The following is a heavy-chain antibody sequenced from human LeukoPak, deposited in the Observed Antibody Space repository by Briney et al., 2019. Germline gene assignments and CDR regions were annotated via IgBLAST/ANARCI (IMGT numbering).Heavy chain of an antibody. Sequence: GGSLRLSCAASGFTFSDYYMTWIRRAPGKGLEWVSYISSSSGFTKYADSVRGRFTISRDNAKNSLYLQMNTLRVDDTAVYYCARGSPPGDWGQGALVTVSS. CDR3: ARGSPPGD. CDR2: ISSSSGFT. D-gene: IGHD3-16*01. V-gene: IGHV3-11*05. CDR1: GFTFSDYY. J-gene: IGHJ4*02.